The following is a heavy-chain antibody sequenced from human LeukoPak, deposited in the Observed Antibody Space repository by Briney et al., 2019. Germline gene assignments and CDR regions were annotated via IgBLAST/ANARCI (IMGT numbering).Heavy chain of an antibody. CDR1: GYTFTSYA. J-gene: IGHJ4*02. D-gene: IGHD3-16*02. CDR3: ARVWGSYRYPDY. Sequence: GASVKVSCKASGYTFTSYAMHWVRQAPGQRLEWMGRINAGNGNTKYSQKFQGRVTITRDTSASTAYVELSSLRSEDTAVYYCARVWGSYRYPDYWGQGTLVTVSS. V-gene: IGHV1-3*01. CDR2: INAGNGNT.